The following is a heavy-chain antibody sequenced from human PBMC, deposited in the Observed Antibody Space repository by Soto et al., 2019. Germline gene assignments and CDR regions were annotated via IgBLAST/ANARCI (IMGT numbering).Heavy chain of an antibody. D-gene: IGHD5-18*01. CDR1: GGSTSIGGFY. V-gene: IGHV4-31*03. Sequence: TLCVSCTISGGSTSIGGFYWSWIRQHPGKGLEWIGYIYYSGISYYNPSLKSRVSISLDTSRNQFSMTLNSVTAADTAVYYCARNGYTYGMDVRGQGATVTVSS. CDR3: ARNGYTYGMDV. J-gene: IGHJ6*02. CDR2: IYYSGIS.